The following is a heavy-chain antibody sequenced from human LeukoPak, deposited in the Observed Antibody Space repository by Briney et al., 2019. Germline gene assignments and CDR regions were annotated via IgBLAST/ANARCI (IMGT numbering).Heavy chain of an antibody. D-gene: IGHD3-9*01. V-gene: IGHV3-30*04. J-gene: IGHJ4*02. CDR3: ARDKYDILTGYYPYYFDY. Sequence: GRSLRLSCAASGFTFSSYAMHWVRQAPGKGLEWVAVISYDGSNKYYADSVKGRFTISRDNSKNTLYLQMNSLRAEDTAVYYCARDKYDILTGYYPYYFDYWGQGTLVTVSS. CDR1: GFTFSSYA. CDR2: ISYDGSNK.